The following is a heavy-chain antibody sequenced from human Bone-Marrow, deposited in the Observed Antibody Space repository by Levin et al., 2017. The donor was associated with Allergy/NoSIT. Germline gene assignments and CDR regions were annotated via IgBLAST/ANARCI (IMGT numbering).Heavy chain of an antibody. V-gene: IGHV1-46*01. D-gene: IGHD1-26*01. J-gene: IGHJ4*02. Sequence: ASVKVSCKAFGYNFSNNYIHWLRQAPGQGLEWMGVINPGGGNTNYAQKFQGRVTVIRDTSTSTVYMEVSSLRSEDTAMYYCARDMSDTGNYFLFDFWGQGTLVTVSS. CDR2: INPGGGNT. CDR3: ARDMSDTGNYFLFDF. CDR1: GYNFSNNY.